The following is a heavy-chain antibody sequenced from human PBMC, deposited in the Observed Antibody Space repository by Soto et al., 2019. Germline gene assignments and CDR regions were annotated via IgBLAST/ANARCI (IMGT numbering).Heavy chain of an antibody. D-gene: IGHD2-2*01. Sequence: SETLSLTCTVSGGSISKYYWSWIRQSPGKGLEWIGYIYYSGSTKYNPSLKSRVTISVDTSKNQFSLKLSSVTAADTAVYYCLIFFFFFSSNCYAPDAFDIRGQGTLVTVSS. CDR1: GGSISKYY. CDR3: LIFFFFFSSNCYAPDAFDI. V-gene: IGHV4-59*01. J-gene: IGHJ3*02. CDR2: IYYSGST.